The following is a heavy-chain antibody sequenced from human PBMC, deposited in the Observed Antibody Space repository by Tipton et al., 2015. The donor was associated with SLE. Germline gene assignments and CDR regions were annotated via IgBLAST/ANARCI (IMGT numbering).Heavy chain of an antibody. CDR1: GGSIRSSRHF. CDR3: ARGYCSDGVCYGFGFFDY. V-gene: IGHV4-39*07. Sequence: TLSLTCTVSGGSIRSSRHFWGWIRQPPGKGLEWIGVLYYSGNTYYNPSLKSPVTLSIDTSKNQFSLKMGPVTAADTAVYFCARGYCSDGVCYGFGFFDYWGQGNLVTVSS. CDR2: LYYSGNT. J-gene: IGHJ4*02. D-gene: IGHD2-8*01.